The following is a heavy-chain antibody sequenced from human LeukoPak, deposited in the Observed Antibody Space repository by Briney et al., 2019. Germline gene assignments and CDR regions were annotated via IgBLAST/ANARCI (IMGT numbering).Heavy chain of an antibody. D-gene: IGHD4-17*01. J-gene: IGHJ3*02. V-gene: IGHV4-59*01. CDR1: GGPISSYY. CDR2: IYYSGST. Sequence: PSETLSLTCTVSGGPISSYYWSWIRQPPGKGLEWIGYIYYSGSTNYNPSLKSRVTISVDASKNQFSLKLSSVTAADTAVYYCARGVYGDYGRAFDIWGQGTMVTVSS. CDR3: ARGVYGDYGRAFDI.